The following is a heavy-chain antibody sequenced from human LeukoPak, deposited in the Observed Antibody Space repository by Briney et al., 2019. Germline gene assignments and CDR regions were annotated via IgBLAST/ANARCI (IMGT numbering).Heavy chain of an antibody. CDR3: ARDRIKGQGTAENWFDP. V-gene: IGHV4-31*03. CDR2: IYYSGST. Sequence: SETLSLTCTVSGGSISSGGYYWSWIRQHPGKGLEWIGYIYYSGSTYYNPSLKSRVTISVDTSKNQFSLKLSSVTAADTAGYYCARDRIKGQGTAENWFDPWGQGTLVTVSS. D-gene: IGHD1-14*01. J-gene: IGHJ5*02. CDR1: GGSISSGGYY.